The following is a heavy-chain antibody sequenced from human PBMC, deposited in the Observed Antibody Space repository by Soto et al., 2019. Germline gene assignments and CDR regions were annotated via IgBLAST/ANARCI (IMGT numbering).Heavy chain of an antibody. V-gene: IGHV3-33*01. CDR2: IRYDGSEE. D-gene: IGHD3-10*01. CDR3: ARDFWGSGSYYFEY. CDR1: GFTFSGYG. J-gene: IGHJ4*02. Sequence: GGSLRLSCAGTGFTFSGYGLHWVRQAPGKGLEWVAVIRYDGSEEYYADPVKGRFTISRDNSKNTLYLQMNSLSAEDTAVYFCARDFWGSGSYYFEYWGQGTLVTVSS.